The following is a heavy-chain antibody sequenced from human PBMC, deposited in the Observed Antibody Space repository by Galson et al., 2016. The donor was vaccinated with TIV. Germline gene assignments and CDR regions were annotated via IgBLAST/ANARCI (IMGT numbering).Heavy chain of an antibody. Sequence: SVKVSCKVSGDSLSDLSMHWVRQAPGKGLEWMAGFDPEQHIKIYAQKLEGRVTLTDDTSTDTAFLELSSLSFEDTAVYYCASVAWFPGLSLDNWGQGTLVIVSS. CDR3: ASVAWFPGLSLDN. V-gene: IGHV1-24*01. CDR2: FDPEQHIK. J-gene: IGHJ4*02. D-gene: IGHD2/OR15-2a*01. CDR1: GDSLSDLS.